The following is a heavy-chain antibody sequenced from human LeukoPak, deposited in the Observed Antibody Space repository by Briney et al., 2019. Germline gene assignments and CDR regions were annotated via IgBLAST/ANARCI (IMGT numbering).Heavy chain of an antibody. Sequence: GGSLRLSCTVTGFTFASVAMTWVRQAQGKGLEWVSTITGNGGETYYADSVKGRFTISRDYSKSTLHLQMNSLRVEDTAIYYYAKGPLLGSGYHPDYWGQGTLVTVSS. CDR2: ITGNGGET. J-gene: IGHJ4*02. D-gene: IGHD3-22*01. V-gene: IGHV3-23*01. CDR3: AKGPLLGSGYHPDY. CDR1: GFTFASVA.